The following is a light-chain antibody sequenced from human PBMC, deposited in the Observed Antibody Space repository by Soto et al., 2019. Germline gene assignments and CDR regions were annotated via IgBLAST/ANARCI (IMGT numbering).Light chain of an antibody. Sequence: QSVLTQPPSLSGAPGQRVTISCTGSSSNIGAGSDVHWYQQLPGTAPKLLIFGSTNRPSGVPDRFSGSKSGTSASLAITGLQAEDEADYYCQSYGNSLSGYVFGTGTKVTVL. CDR2: GST. V-gene: IGLV1-40*01. CDR1: SSNIGAGSD. J-gene: IGLJ1*01. CDR3: QSYGNSLSGYV.